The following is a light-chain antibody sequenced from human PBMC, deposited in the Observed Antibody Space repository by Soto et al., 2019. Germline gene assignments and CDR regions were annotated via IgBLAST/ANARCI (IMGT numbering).Light chain of an antibody. CDR3: QQHGSSPWT. J-gene: IGKJ1*01. V-gene: IGKV3-20*01. Sequence: EIVLTQSPGTLSLSPGERATLSCRARQSVSSSYLAWYQQRPGQAPRLLIYGASIRATGIPDRFSGSGSGTEFTLTISRLEPEDFEVYFCQQHGSSPWTFGQGTKVDIK. CDR2: GAS. CDR1: QSVSSSY.